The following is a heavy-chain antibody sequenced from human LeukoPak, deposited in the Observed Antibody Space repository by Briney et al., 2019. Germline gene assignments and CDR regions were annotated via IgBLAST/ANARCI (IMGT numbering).Heavy chain of an antibody. V-gene: IGHV3-15*01. CDR1: GFTFSNAW. D-gene: IGHD1-26*01. J-gene: IGHJ4*02. CDR2: IKSKTDGGTT. Sequence: GSLRLSCAASGFTFSNAWMSWVRQAPGKGLEWVGRIKSKTDGGTTDYAAPVKGRFTISRDDSKNALYLQMNSLKTEDTAAYYCTSYRIVGAKRSEYWGQGTLVTVSS. CDR3: TSYRIVGAKRSEY.